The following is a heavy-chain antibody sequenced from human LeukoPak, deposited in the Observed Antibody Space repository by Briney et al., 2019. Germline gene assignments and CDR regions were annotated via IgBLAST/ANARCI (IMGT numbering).Heavy chain of an antibody. J-gene: IGHJ5*02. CDR3: AVGSGSYSPFDP. CDR2: IIPIFGIA. CDR1: GGTFSSYA. Sequence: SVKVSCKASGGTFSSYAISWVRQAPGQGLEWMRRIIPIFGIANYAQKFQGRVTITADKSTSTAYMELSSLRSEDTAVYYCAVGSGSYSPFDPWGQGTLVTVSS. V-gene: IGHV1-69*04. D-gene: IGHD1-26*01.